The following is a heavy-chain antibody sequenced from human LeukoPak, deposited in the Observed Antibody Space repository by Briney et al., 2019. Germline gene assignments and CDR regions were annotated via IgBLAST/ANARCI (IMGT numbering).Heavy chain of an antibody. CDR1: GFTFSACS. V-gene: IGHV3-21*01. J-gene: IGHJ4*02. Sequence: GGSLRLSCAASGFTFSACSVNWVRQAPGKGLEWVSVISSDSAYIYYADSVKGRFTVSRDNAKNSLSLHMSSLRAEDTAVYYCARDGTGWSRDYWGQGTLVTVSS. CDR3: ARDGTGWSRDY. D-gene: IGHD2-2*01. CDR2: ISSDSAYI.